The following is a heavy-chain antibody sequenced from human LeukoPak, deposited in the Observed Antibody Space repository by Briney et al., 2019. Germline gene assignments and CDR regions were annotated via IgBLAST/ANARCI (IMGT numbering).Heavy chain of an antibody. D-gene: IGHD2-21*01. CDR3: ARDLVIDYYYYYGMDV. J-gene: IGHJ6*02. CDR2: IYSGGST. CDR1: GFTVSSNY. Sequence: GGSMRLSCAASGFTVSSNYMSWVRQAPGKGLEWVSVIYSGGSTYYADCVKGRFTISRDNSKNTLYLQMNSLRAEDTAVYYCARDLVIDYYYYYGMDVWGQGTTVTVSS. V-gene: IGHV3-53*01.